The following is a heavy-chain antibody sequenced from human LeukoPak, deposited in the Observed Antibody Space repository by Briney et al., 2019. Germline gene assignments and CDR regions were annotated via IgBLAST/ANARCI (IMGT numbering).Heavy chain of an antibody. J-gene: IGHJ5*02. CDR2: INHGGST. V-gene: IGHV4-39*07. D-gene: IGHD3-9*01. CDR3: ARRSDYDILTGYSNSRFDP. Sequence: SGPAPVKPTETLTLTCTFSGFSLSTSGMCVSWIRQPPGKGLEWIGEINHGGSTNNNPTLKSRVTISVDTSKNQFSLKLSSVTAADTAVYYCARRSDYDILTGYSNSRFDPWGQGTLVTVSS. CDR1: GFSLSTSGM.